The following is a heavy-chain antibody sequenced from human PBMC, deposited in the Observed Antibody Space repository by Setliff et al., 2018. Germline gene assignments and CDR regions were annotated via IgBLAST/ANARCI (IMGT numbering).Heavy chain of an antibody. CDR2: IDYSGNT. J-gene: IGHJ4*02. CDR3: ARGPCRRGDCPNYFDS. D-gene: IGHD2-21*01. CDR1: GGSMIGGHYY. Sequence: PSETRSLTCTVAGGSMIGGHYYWGWIRQLPGNGLELIAYIDYSGNTYYTPSLKSRVTISVDTSKNQFSLKINSVTAADTAVYYCARGPCRRGDCPNYFDSWGQGTQVTVSS. V-gene: IGHV4-31*03.